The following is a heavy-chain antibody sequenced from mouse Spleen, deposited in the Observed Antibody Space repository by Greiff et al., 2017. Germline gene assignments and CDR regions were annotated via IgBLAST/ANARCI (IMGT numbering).Heavy chain of an antibody. CDR3: AKEDTTVVEGGYYAMDY. Sequence: QVQLQQSGPELVKPGASVKISCKASGYAFSSSWMNWVKQRPGKGLEWIGRIYPGDGDTNYNGKFKGKATLTADKSSSTAYMQLSSLTSEDSAVYFCAKEDTTVVEGGYYAMDYWGQGTSVTVSS. CDR2: IYPGDGDT. V-gene: IGHV1-82*01. D-gene: IGHD1-1*01. CDR1: GYAFSSSW. J-gene: IGHJ4*01.